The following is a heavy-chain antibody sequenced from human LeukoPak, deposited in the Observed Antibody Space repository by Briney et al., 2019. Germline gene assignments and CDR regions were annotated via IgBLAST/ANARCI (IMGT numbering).Heavy chain of an antibody. Sequence: ESGRSLRLSCAASGFTFDDYAMHWVRQAPGKGLEWVSGISWNSGSIGYADSVKGRFTISRDNAKISLYLQMNRLRAEDTALYYCAKDIKRWLQGGLDYWGQGTLVTVSS. CDR1: GFTFDDYA. CDR3: AKDIKRWLQGGLDY. CDR2: ISWNSGSI. D-gene: IGHD5-24*01. J-gene: IGHJ4*02. V-gene: IGHV3-9*01.